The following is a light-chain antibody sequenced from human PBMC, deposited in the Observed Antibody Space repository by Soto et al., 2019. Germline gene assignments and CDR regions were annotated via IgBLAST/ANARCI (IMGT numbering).Light chain of an antibody. CDR3: CSYAATFNWV. CDR1: SSDVGGYNY. V-gene: IGLV2-11*01. J-gene: IGLJ3*02. CDR2: DVS. Sequence: QSALTQPRSVSGSPGQSVTISCTGTSSDVGGYNYVSWYQQHPGKAPKFIVYDVSKRPSGVPDRFSGSKSGNTAYLTISGLKAEDEADYYCCSYAATFNWVFGGGTKVTVL.